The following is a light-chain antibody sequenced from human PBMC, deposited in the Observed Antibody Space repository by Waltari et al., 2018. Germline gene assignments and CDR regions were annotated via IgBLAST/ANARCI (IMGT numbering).Light chain of an antibody. J-gene: IGKJ1*01. CDR1: QDITTV. V-gene: IGKV1-33*01. Sequence: DIQMTQSPSSLSASVGDRVTITCQANQDITTVLNWYQQKPGNAPKLLIYDASDLETGVPSRFSGSGSGTEFAFTINSLQPEDIATYYCLQYDSLPWTFGQGTKVDI. CDR2: DAS. CDR3: LQYDSLPWT.